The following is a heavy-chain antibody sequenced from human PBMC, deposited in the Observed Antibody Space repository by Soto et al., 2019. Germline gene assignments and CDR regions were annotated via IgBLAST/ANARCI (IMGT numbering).Heavy chain of an antibody. V-gene: IGHV4-34*01. D-gene: IGHD2-15*01. Sequence: SETLSLTCAVYGGSFSGYYWSWIRQPPGKGLEWIGEINHSGSTNYNPSLKSRVTISVDTSKNQFSLKLSSVTAADTAVYYCARGRLSRGYCSGGSCYYFDYWGQGTLVTVS. CDR2: INHSGST. CDR3: ARGRLSRGYCSGGSCYYFDY. J-gene: IGHJ4*02. CDR1: GGSFSGYY.